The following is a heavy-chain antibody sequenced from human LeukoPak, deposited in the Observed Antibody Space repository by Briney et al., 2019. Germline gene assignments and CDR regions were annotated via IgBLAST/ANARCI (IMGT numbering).Heavy chain of an antibody. CDR1: GYTFTNYA. CDR2: MNPSNGNT. J-gene: IGHJ4*02. Sequence: EASVKVSCKASGYTFTNYAINWVRQATGQGLEWMGWMNPSNGNTGFAQKFQGRLTMTRDTSITTAYMELSSLTSEDTAVYFCARGSSEEMATIAYWGQGTLITVSS. V-gene: IGHV1-8*01. CDR3: ARGSSEEMATIAY. D-gene: IGHD5-24*01.